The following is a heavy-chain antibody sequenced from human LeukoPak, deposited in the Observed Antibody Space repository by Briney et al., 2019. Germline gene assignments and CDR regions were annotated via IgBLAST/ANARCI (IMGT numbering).Heavy chain of an antibody. CDR2: IIPIFGTA. V-gene: IGHV1-69*05. CDR1: GGTFSSYA. J-gene: IGHJ4*02. Sequence: SVKVSCKASGGTFSSYAISWVRQAPGQGLEWMGGIIPIFGTANYAQKFQGRVTITTDESTSTAYMELSSLRSEDTAVYYRARCEAPAELWPLDYWGQGTLVTVSS. D-gene: IGHD5-18*01. CDR3: ARCEAPAELWPLDY.